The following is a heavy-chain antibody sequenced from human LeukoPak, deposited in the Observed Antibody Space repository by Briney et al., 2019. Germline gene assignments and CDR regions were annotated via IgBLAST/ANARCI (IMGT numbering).Heavy chain of an antibody. D-gene: IGHD5-18*01. J-gene: IGHJ4*02. CDR3: ATLGYSYGSYFDY. CDR1: GFTFSSYA. CDR2: ISYDGSNK. V-gene: IGHV3-30*04. Sequence: PGGSLRLSCAASGFTFSSYAMSWVRQAPGKGLEWVAVISYDGSNKYYADSVKGRFTISRDNSKNTLYLQMNSLRAEDTAVYYCATLGYSYGSYFDYWGQGTLATVSS.